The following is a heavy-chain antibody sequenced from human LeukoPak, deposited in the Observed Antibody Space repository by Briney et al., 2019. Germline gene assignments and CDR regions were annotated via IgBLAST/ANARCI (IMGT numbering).Heavy chain of an antibody. D-gene: IGHD5-24*01. CDR3: ARDGYNSGYYYYMDV. Sequence: SETLSLTCTVSGGSISTYYWSWIRQPPGKGLEWIGYIYYSGSTNYNPSLKSRVTISVDTSKNQFSLKLSSVTAADTAVYYCARDGYNSGYYYYMDVWGKGTTVTVSS. V-gene: IGHV4-59*01. J-gene: IGHJ6*03. CDR1: GGSISTYY. CDR2: IYYSGST.